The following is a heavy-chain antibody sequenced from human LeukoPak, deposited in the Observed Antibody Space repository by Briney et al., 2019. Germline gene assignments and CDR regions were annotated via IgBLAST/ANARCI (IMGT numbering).Heavy chain of an antibody. Sequence: SQTLSLTCAVYGGSFSGYYWTWIRQPPGKGLEWIGEVNHGGETHYIPSLKSRVTISIDTSKHQFSLQLNSVTPEDTAVYYCARDTTGSFDYWGQGTLVTVSS. D-gene: IGHD1-1*01. J-gene: IGHJ4*02. V-gene: IGHV4-34*09. CDR1: GGSFSGYY. CDR3: ARDTTGSFDY. CDR2: VNHGGET.